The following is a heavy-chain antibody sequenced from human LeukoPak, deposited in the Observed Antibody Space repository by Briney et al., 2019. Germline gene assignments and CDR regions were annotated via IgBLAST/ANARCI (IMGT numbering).Heavy chain of an antibody. CDR2: IYTSGST. Sequence: SETLSLTCTVSGGSISSYYWSWIRQPAGKGLEWIGRIYTSGSTNYNPSLKSRVTMSVDTSKNQFSLKLSSVTAADTAVYYCARDRKWGLYYDFWSGYFNWFDPWGQGTLVTVSS. D-gene: IGHD3-3*01. J-gene: IGHJ5*02. CDR3: ARDRKWGLYYDFWSGYFNWFDP. CDR1: GGSISSYY. V-gene: IGHV4-4*07.